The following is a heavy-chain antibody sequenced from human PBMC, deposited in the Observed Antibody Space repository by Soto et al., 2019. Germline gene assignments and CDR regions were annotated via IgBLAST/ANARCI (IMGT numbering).Heavy chain of an antibody. CDR1: GYTFTGYY. J-gene: IGHJ3*02. CDR2: INPNSGGT. Sequence: ASVKVSCKASGYTFTGYYMHWVRQAPGQGLEWMGWINPNSGGTNYAQKFQGWVTMTRDTSIRTAYMELSRLRSDDTAVYYCARLSGNLEEKRFDAFDIWGQGKMVTVS. CDR3: ARLSGNLEEKRFDAFDI. V-gene: IGHV1-2*04. D-gene: IGHD3-10*01.